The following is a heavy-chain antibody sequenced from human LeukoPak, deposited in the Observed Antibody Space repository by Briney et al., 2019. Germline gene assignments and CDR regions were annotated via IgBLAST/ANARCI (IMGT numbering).Heavy chain of an antibody. Sequence: GGSLRLSCAASGFTVRSNYMSWVRQAPGKGLEWVSVIYSGGSTYYADSVKGRFTISRHNSKNTLYLQMNSLRAEDTAVYYCARDGAYGSGGFDYWGQGTLVTVSS. CDR1: GFTVRSNY. V-gene: IGHV3-53*04. CDR3: ARDGAYGSGGFDY. CDR2: IYSGGST. J-gene: IGHJ4*02. D-gene: IGHD6-19*01.